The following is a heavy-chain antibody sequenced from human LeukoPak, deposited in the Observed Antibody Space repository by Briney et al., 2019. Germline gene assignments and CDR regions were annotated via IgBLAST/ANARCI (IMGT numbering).Heavy chain of an antibody. J-gene: IGHJ5*02. CDR3: ARDTYGSGSSTFDP. CDR1: GGSISSYY. D-gene: IGHD3-10*01. CDR2: IYTSGST. V-gene: IGHV4-4*07. Sequence: SETLSLTCTVSGGSISSYYWSWIRQPAGKGLEWIGRIYTSGSTNYNPSLKSRVTMSVDTSKNQFSLKLSSVTAADTAVYYCARDTYGSGSSTFDPWGQGTLDTVSS.